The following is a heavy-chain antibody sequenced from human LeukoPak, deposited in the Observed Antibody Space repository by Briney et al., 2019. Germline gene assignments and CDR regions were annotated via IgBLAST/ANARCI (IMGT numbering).Heavy chain of an antibody. CDR2: ICYSGST. V-gene: IGHV4-59*01. D-gene: IGHD5-18*01. CDR3: ARRGYSYDYVY. J-gene: IGHJ4*02. Sequence: SETLSLTCTVSDGSISIYYWSWIRQPPGKGLEWIGYICYSGSTNYNPSLKSRVTISVDTSKNQFSLKLSSVTAADTAVYYCARRGYSYDYVYWGQGTLVTVSS. CDR1: DGSISIYY.